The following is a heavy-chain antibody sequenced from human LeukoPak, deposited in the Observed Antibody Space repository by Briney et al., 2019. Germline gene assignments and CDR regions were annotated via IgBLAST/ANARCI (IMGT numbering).Heavy chain of an antibody. CDR3: VKGPSCSSTSCYVYFDY. J-gene: IGHJ4*02. V-gene: IGHV3-23*01. CDR1: GFTFSSYA. CDR2: ISGSGGST. D-gene: IGHD2-2*01. Sequence: PGGSLRLSCAAPGFTFSSYAMSWVRQAPGKGLEWVSGISGSGGSTYYADSVKGRFTISRDNSKNTLSLQMNSLRAEDTAVYYCVKGPSCSSTSCYVYFDYWGQRTLVTVSS.